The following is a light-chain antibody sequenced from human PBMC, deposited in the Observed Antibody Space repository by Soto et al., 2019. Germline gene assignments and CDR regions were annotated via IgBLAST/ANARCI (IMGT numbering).Light chain of an antibody. CDR2: GTS. J-gene: IGKJ4*01. V-gene: IGKV3-15*01. CDR3: QQYYQWPLT. CDR1: QSVSST. Sequence: EIVMTQSPATLSVSPGERATLSCMASQSVSSTLAWYQQIPGQAPRLLLYGTSTMATGIPARFSGSGSGTEFTLTISSLQSEDFAFYYCQQYYQWPLTFGGGTKVEVK.